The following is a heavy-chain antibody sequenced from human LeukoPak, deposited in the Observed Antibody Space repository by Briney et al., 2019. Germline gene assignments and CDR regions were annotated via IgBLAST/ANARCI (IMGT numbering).Heavy chain of an antibody. V-gene: IGHV4-61*02. CDR1: GGSISSGSYY. CDR3: ARDNRSSGPDY. J-gene: IGHJ4*02. D-gene: IGHD6-19*01. Sequence: SQTLSLTCTVSGGSISSGSYYWSWIRQPAGKGLEWIGRIYTSGSTNYNPSFKSRVTISVDTSKNQFSLKLSSVTAADTAVYYCARDNRSSGPDYWGQGTLVTVSS. CDR2: IYTSGST.